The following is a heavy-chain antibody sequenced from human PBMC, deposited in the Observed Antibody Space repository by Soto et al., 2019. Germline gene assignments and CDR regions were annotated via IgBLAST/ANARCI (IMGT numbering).Heavy chain of an antibody. CDR1: GFTFRSYG. V-gene: IGHV3-30*18. CDR3: AKDQYFVYWSRTPHPYYYYGMDV. J-gene: IGHJ6*02. D-gene: IGHD3-9*01. CDR2: ISYDGSNK. Sequence: VASLPLSCAGSGFTFRSYGMQWDRQATGKGLEWVAVISYDGSNKYYADSVKGRFTISRDNSKNTLYLQMNSLRAEDTAVYYCAKDQYFVYWSRTPHPYYYYGMDVWGQGTTLTVSS.